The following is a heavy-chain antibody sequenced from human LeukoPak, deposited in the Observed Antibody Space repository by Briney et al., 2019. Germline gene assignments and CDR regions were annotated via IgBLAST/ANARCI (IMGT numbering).Heavy chain of an antibody. V-gene: IGHV1-18*01. CDR1: GYTFTSYG. D-gene: IGHD2-15*01. CDR3: ASVTREYCSGGSCYSSSYYGMDV. CDR2: ISAYNGNT. Sequence: GASVKVSCKASGYTFTSYGISWVRQAPGQGLEWMGWISAYNGNTNYAQKLQGRVTMTTDTSTSTAYMELRSLRSDDTAVYYCASVTREYCSGGSCYSSSYYGMDVWGQGTTVTVSS. J-gene: IGHJ6*02.